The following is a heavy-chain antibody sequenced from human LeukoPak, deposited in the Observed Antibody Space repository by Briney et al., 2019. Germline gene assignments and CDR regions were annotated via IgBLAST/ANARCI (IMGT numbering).Heavy chain of an antibody. J-gene: IGHJ4*02. CDR1: GFTFSNAW. Sequence: GGSLRLSCAASGFTFSNAWMSWVRQAPGKGLEWVGRIKSKTDGGTTDYAAPVKGRFTISRDDSKNTLYLQMNSLKTEDTAVYYCTTDTLGVTLEWPIYWGQGALVTVSS. V-gene: IGHV3-15*01. CDR2: IKSKTDGGTT. CDR3: TTDTLGVTLEWPIY. D-gene: IGHD3-3*01.